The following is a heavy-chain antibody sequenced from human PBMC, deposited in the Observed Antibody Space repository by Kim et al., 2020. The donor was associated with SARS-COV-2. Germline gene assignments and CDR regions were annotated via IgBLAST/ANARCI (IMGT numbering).Heavy chain of an antibody. J-gene: IGHJ5*02. CDR2: TYYRSKWYN. Sequence: SQTLSLTCAISGDSVSSNSAAWNWIRQSPSRGLEWLGRTYYRSKWYNDYAVSVKSRITINPDTSKNQFSLQLNSVTPEDTAVYYCASSRVGDGYNWANWFDPWGQGTLVTVSS. D-gene: IGHD1-26*01. V-gene: IGHV6-1*01. CDR1: GDSVSSNSAA. CDR3: ASSRVGDGYNWANWFDP.